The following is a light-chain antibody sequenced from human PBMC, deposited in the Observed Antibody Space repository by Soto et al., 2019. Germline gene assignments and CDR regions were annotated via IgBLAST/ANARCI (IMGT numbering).Light chain of an antibody. V-gene: IGKV1-5*01. J-gene: IGKJ1*01. CDR3: QQYNNYLWT. CDR2: DAS. CDR1: QSISSW. Sequence: DIQMTQSPSTLSASVGVRVTIACRASQSISSWLAWYQQRPGKAPNVLIYDASNLETGVPSRFNGSGSGTECTLTISSLEPDDVATYYCQQYNNYLWTLGQGTKVDIK.